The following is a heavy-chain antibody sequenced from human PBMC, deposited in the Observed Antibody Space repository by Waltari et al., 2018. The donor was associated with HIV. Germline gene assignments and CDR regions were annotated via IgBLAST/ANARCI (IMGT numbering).Heavy chain of an antibody. Sequence: QVQLVQSGAEVKKPGSSVKVSCKASGGTFSSYAISWVRQAPGQGLEWMGRITPILGIATYAQKSQGRVTMTADKSTSTAYMELSSLRSEDTAVYYCGAGSWVKFGESNNWFDPWGQGTLVTVSS. D-gene: IGHD3-10*01. CDR1: GGTFSSYA. V-gene: IGHV1-69*04. J-gene: IGHJ5*02. CDR3: GAGSWVKFGESNNWFDP. CDR2: ITPILGIA.